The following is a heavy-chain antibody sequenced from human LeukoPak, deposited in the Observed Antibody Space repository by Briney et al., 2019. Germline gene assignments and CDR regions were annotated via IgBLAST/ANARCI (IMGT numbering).Heavy chain of an antibody. CDR3: ARHYRGYSYGRDAFDI. J-gene: IGHJ3*02. Sequence: SETLSLTCTVSGGSISRHYWSWIRQPPGKGLEWIGYIYYSGSTNYNPSLKSRVTISVDTSKNQFSLKLSSVTAADTAVYYCARHYRGYSYGRDAFDIWGQGTMVTVSS. D-gene: IGHD5-18*01. CDR2: IYYSGST. V-gene: IGHV4-59*08. CDR1: GGSISRHY.